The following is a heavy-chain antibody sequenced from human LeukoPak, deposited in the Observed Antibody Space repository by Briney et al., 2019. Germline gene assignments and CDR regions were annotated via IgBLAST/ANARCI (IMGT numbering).Heavy chain of an antibody. J-gene: IGHJ4*02. V-gene: IGHV1-69*01. D-gene: IGHD6-13*01. CDR3: ARGRLAAARDYFDY. CDR1: GGTFSSYA. CDR2: IIPIFGTA. Sequence: GSSVKVSCKASGGTFSSYAISWVRQAPGQGLEWMGGIIPIFGTANYAQKFQGRVTITADESTSTAYMELSSLRSEDTAVYYCARGRLAAARDYFDYWGQGTLVTVSS.